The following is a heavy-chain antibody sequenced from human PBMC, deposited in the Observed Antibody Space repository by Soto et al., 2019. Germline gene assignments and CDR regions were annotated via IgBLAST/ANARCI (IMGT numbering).Heavy chain of an antibody. CDR2: IFSNDEK. J-gene: IGHJ5*02. Sequence: SGPTLVNPTETLTLTCTVSGFSLSNATMGVSWIRQPPGKALEWLAHIFSNDEKSYSTSLESRLTISKDTSKSQVVLSMTNMDPVDTATYFCARMPFETTGPGRYLWLDTWGQGTRDTVSS. CDR1: GFSLSNATMG. CDR3: ARMPFETTGPGRYLWLDT. D-gene: IGHD3-16*02. V-gene: IGHV2-26*01.